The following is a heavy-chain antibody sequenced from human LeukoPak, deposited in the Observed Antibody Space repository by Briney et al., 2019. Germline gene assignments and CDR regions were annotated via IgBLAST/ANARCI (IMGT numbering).Heavy chain of an antibody. V-gene: IGHV3-66*02. D-gene: IGHD6-6*01. J-gene: IGHJ3*02. CDR3: ARAPNMAARRAFDI. CDR1: GFTVSSNY. CDR2: IYSGGST. Sequence: EGSLRLSCAASGFTVSSNYMSWVRQAPGKGLEWVSVIYSGGSTYYSDSVKGRFTISRDNSKNTLYLQMNSMRAEDTAVYYCARAPNMAARRAFDIWGRGTMVTVSS.